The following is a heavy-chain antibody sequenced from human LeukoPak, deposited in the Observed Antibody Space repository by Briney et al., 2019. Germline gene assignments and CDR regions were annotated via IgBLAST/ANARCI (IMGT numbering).Heavy chain of an antibody. Sequence: GGSLRLSCAASGFTFDDYGMSWVRQAPGTGLEGVSGINWNGGRTGYADSVKVRFTIYRDNAKNSLYLQMNSLRAEDTALYYCARGGNYGGNHDAFDIWGQGTMVTVSS. CDR1: GFTFDDYG. D-gene: IGHD4-23*01. V-gene: IGHV3-20*04. J-gene: IGHJ3*02. CDR3: ARGGNYGGNHDAFDI. CDR2: INWNGGRT.